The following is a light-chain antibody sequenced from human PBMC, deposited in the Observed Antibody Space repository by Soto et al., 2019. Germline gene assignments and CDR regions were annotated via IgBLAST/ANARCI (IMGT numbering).Light chain of an antibody. CDR1: QTVSASY. Sequence: EIVLTQSPGTLSLSPGERATLSCRASQTVSASYLVWYQQKPGQAPRLLIFGASNRATGIPDRFSGSGSGTDFTLTISRLEPEDFTLYFCQQYGSSPLTFGQGTKVDIK. CDR2: GAS. CDR3: QQYGSSPLT. V-gene: IGKV3-20*01. J-gene: IGKJ1*01.